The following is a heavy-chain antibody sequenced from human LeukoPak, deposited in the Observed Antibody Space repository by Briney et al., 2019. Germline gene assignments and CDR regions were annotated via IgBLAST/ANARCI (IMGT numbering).Heavy chain of an antibody. CDR3: AKGGHYTYFEY. Sequence: GGSLGLSCAASGLTFRNYAMTWVRQAPGKGLEWVSTISADGASTFYADSVRGRFTISRDNSENTLYLQMDSLRAEDTAVYYCAKGGHYTYFEYWGQGTLVTVSS. V-gene: IGHV3-23*01. CDR1: GLTFRNYA. D-gene: IGHD3-3*01. J-gene: IGHJ4*02. CDR2: ISADGAST.